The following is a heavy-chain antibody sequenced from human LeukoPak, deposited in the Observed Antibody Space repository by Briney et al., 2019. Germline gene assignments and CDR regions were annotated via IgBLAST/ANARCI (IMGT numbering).Heavy chain of an antibody. CDR3: AKGTTVTTGCWFDP. CDR2: ISGSGGST. CDR1: GFTFSTYS. D-gene: IGHD4-17*01. V-gene: IGHV3-23*01. Sequence: GGSLRLSRAASGFTFSTYSMNWVRQAPGKGLEWVSAISGSGGSTYYADSVKGRFTISRDNSKNTLYLQMNSLRAEDTAIYYCAKGTTVTTGCWFDPWGQGTLVTVSS. J-gene: IGHJ5*02.